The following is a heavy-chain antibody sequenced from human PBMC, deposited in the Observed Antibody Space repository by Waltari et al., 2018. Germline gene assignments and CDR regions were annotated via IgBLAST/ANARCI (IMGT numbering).Heavy chain of an antibody. CDR3: ARHGRVVDVVVVVAATLIDY. CDR1: GGSTRSSTYY. CDR2: IYESGSI. Sequence: QLQLQESGPGLVKPSETLSLTCTVPGGSTRSSTYYWGWIRQAPGKGLEWIGSIYESGSIYYNPSLNSRVSLSVDTSKNQFSLQLSSVTAADTAVYYCARHGRVVDVVVVVAATLIDYWGQGTLVTVSS. D-gene: IGHD2-15*01. V-gene: IGHV4-39*01. J-gene: IGHJ4*02.